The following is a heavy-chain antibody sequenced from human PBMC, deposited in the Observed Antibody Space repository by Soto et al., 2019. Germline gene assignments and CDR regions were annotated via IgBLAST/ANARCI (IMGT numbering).Heavy chain of an antibody. CDR1: GFTLSGYW. CDR2: ISSDGRTT. V-gene: IGHV3-74*01. Sequence: GGSLRLSCAAPGFTLSGYWMHWVRQVPGKGLVWVSRISSDGRTTNYADSVGGRFTISRDNAKNTLYVQMNSLRAEDTAVYYCVRGNSGYGNFDYWGQGTLVTVSS. D-gene: IGHD5-12*01. CDR3: VRGNSGYGNFDY. J-gene: IGHJ4*02.